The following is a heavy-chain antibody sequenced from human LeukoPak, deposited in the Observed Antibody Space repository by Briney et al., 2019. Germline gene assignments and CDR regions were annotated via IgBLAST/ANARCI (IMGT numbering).Heavy chain of an antibody. V-gene: IGHV3-30-3*01. CDR1: GFTFSSYA. J-gene: IGHJ5*02. CDR2: ISYDGSNK. CDR3: ARDPASAGWFDP. Sequence: PGRSLRLSCAASGFTFSSYAMHWVRQAPGKGLEWVAVISYDGSNKYYADSVKDRFTISRDNSKNTLYLQMNSLRAEDTAVYYCARDPASAGWFDPWGQGTLVTVSS.